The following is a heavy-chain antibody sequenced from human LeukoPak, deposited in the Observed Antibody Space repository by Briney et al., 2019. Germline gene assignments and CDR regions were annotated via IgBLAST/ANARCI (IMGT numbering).Heavy chain of an antibody. J-gene: IGHJ5*02. CDR2: INTNTGNP. D-gene: IGHD2-8*01. V-gene: IGHV7-4-1*02. CDR3: ARGLYEWFDR. CDR1: GYTFTSYT. Sequence: GASVKVTFKSSGYTFTSYTMYWVRQAPGQGLEWVGWINTNTGNPTYAHGFTGRFVFSLDTSVSKAYLQISSRKAEDTAGYYCARGLYEWFDRRGQGT.